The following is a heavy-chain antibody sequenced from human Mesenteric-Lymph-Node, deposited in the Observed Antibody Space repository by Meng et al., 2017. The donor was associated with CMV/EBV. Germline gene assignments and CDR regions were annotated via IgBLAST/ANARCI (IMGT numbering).Heavy chain of an antibody. CDR2: VYYSGST. CDR1: GGSISSGGYY. CDR3: ARDSGTWNYGVGRYYYHGMDV. Sequence: SETLSLTCTVSGGSISSGGYYWSWIRQHPGKGLEWIGSVYYSGSTSYNPSLKSRVTISVGTSKTQISLKLSSVTAADTATYYCARDSGTWNYGVGRYYYHGMDVWGQGTTVTVSS. V-gene: IGHV4-61*08. D-gene: IGHD1-7*01. J-gene: IGHJ6*02.